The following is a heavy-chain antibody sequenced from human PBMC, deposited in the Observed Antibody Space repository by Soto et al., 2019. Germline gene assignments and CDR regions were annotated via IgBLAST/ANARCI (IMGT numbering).Heavy chain of an antibody. J-gene: IGHJ4*02. V-gene: IGHV1-18*01. Sequence: GPGVKMPGASVKVSCKTSGYTFSDYGLAWLRQTPGQRPEWMGWVSTYNTNTNYAQKFQGRVTMTTDTSTTTTSMELRSLRSDDTAVYYCARELNTDSSAYYSFAYWGQGTLVTVSS. D-gene: IGHD3-22*01. CDR3: ARELNTDSSAYYSFAY. CDR2: VSTYNTNT. CDR1: GYTFSDYG.